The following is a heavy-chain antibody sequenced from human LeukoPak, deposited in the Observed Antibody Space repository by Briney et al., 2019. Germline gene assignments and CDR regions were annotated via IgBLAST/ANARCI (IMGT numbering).Heavy chain of an antibody. CDR1: GFTFISYA. J-gene: IGHJ4*02. CDR3: ARGGGSPHFDY. D-gene: IGHD6-13*01. CDR2: ISFHGTDT. V-gene: IGHV3-30*04. Sequence: PGGSLRLSCAASGFTFISYAIHWVRQAPGKGLEWVAVISFHGTDTFYADSVKGRFTISRDNAKNSLYLQMNSLRAEDTAVYYCARGGGSPHFDYWGQGTLVTVSS.